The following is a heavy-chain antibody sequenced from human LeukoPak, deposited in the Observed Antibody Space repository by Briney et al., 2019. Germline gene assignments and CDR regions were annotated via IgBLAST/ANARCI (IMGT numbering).Heavy chain of an antibody. J-gene: IGHJ6*02. Sequence: GASVKVSCKASGGTFSSYAISWVRQAPGQGLEWMGGIIPIFGTANYAQKFQGRVTITADESTSTAYMELSSLRSEDTAVYYCARHGTGEYCYYGMDVWGQGTTVTVSS. CDR2: IIPIFGTA. D-gene: IGHD3/OR15-3a*01. CDR1: GGTFSSYA. CDR3: ARHGTGEYCYYGMDV. V-gene: IGHV1-69*13.